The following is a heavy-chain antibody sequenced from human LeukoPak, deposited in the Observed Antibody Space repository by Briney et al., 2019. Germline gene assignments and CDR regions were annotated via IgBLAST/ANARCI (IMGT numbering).Heavy chain of an antibody. Sequence: SETLSLTCTVSGGSISSYYWSWIRQPPGKGLEWIGYIYYSGSTNYNPSLKSRVTISVDTSKNQFSLKLSSVAAADTAVYYCASNYYYGSGSYYPFDYWGQGTLVTVSS. D-gene: IGHD3-10*01. CDR1: GGSISSYY. J-gene: IGHJ4*02. V-gene: IGHV4-59*01. CDR3: ASNYYYGSGSYYPFDY. CDR2: IYYSGST.